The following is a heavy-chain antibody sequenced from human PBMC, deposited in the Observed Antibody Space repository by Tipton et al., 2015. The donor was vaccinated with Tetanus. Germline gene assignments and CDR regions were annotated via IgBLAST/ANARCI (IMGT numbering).Heavy chain of an antibody. CDR3: ARGMVSWGIFPY. D-gene: IGHD2-8*01. Sequence: TLSLTCTVSGGSINPYYWSWIRQPPGKGLEWIGNVYSSGSTYYNPSLKSRVTISVDTSKNQFSLKLSSVTAADTAVYYCARGMVSWGIFPYWGQGTLVTVSS. CDR1: GGSINPYY. J-gene: IGHJ4*02. CDR2: VYSSGST. V-gene: IGHV4-59*01.